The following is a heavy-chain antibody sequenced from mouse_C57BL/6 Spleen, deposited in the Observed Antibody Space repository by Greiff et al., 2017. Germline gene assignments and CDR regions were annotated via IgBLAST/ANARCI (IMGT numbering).Heavy chain of an antibody. J-gene: IGHJ2*01. V-gene: IGHV1-39*01. CDR3: ARAITTVVAFYYFDY. CDR1: GYSFTDYN. D-gene: IGHD1-1*01. Sequence: VHVKQSGPELVKPGASVKISCKASGYSFTDYNMNWVKQSNGKSLEWIGVINPNYGTTSYNQKFKGKATLTVDQSSSTAYMQLNSLTSEDSAVYYCARAITTVVAFYYFDYWGQGTTLTVSS. CDR2: INPNYGTT.